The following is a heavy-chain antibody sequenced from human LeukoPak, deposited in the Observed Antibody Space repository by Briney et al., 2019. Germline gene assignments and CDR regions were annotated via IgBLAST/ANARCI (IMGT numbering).Heavy chain of an antibody. D-gene: IGHD3-16*01. CDR1: GFSFSSYA. CDR3: AKWPEGAMDYFDY. V-gene: IGHV3-23*01. Sequence: GRSLRLSCAASGFSFSSYAMTWARQAPVKGLEWVSAISGDGTRTYYADSVKGRFTISRDNSKNTLYLEMSSLRVEDTAIYYCAKWPEGAMDYFDYWGQGTLVTVSS. CDR2: ISGDGTRT. J-gene: IGHJ4*02.